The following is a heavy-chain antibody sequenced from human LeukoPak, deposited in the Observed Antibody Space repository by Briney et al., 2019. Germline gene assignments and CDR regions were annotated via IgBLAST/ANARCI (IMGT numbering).Heavy chain of an antibody. V-gene: IGHV4-61*10. D-gene: IGHD1-26*01. Sequence: PSETLSLTCTVSGGSISSGSYYWSWIRQPAGKGLEWIGRIYYSGSTNYNPSLKSRVTISVDTSKNQFSLKLSSVTAADTAVYYCARDPRMRDSGSHVYAFDIWGQGTMVTVSS. J-gene: IGHJ3*02. CDR3: ARDPRMRDSGSHVYAFDI. CDR1: GGSISSGSYY. CDR2: IYYSGST.